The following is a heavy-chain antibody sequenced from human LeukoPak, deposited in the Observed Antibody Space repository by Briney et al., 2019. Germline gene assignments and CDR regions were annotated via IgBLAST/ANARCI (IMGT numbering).Heavy chain of an antibody. D-gene: IGHD2-2*01. CDR2: IYYSGST. CDR3: ARRGYCSSTSCYEYWFDP. J-gene: IGHJ5*02. V-gene: IGHV4-34*01. Sequence: PSETLSLTCAVYGESFSGFYWSWIRQPPGKGLEWIGIIYYSGSTYCNPSLKSRLTISVDTSKNQFSLKLSSVTATDTAVYYCARRGYCSSTSCYEYWFDPWGQGTLVTVSS. CDR1: GESFSGFY.